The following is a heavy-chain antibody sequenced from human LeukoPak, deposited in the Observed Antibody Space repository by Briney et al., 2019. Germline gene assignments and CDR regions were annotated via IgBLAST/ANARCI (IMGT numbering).Heavy chain of an antibody. Sequence: GASVKVSCKASGYTFTGYYMHWVRQAPGQGLEWMGWINPNSGGTNYARKFQGRVTMTRDTSISTAYMELSRLRSDDTAVYYCARDPRVIRQRGNNWFDPWGQGTLVTVSS. CDR3: ARDPRVIRQRGNNWFDP. CDR2: INPNSGGT. CDR1: GYTFTGYY. D-gene: IGHD6-25*01. J-gene: IGHJ5*02. V-gene: IGHV1-2*02.